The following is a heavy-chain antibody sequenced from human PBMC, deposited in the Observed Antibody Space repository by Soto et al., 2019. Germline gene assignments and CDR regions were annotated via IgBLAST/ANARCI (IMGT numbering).Heavy chain of an antibody. CDR2: IYPCDSDT. Sequence: GESLKISCKGSGYSFTSYWIGWVRQMPGKGLEWMGIIYPCDSDTRYSPSPQGQVTISADKSISTTYLQWSRLKASDTAMYYCAGLSSGGSCWVRASGDAFEIWGQGTLVTVSS. CDR1: GYSFTSYW. V-gene: IGHV5-51*01. D-gene: IGHD2-15*01. CDR3: AGLSSGGSCWVRASGDAFEI. J-gene: IGHJ3*02.